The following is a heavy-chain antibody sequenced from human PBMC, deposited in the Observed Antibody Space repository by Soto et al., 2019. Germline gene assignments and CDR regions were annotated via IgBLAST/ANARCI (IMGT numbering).Heavy chain of an antibody. J-gene: IGHJ4*02. D-gene: IGHD3-16*01. Sequence: QVQLVESGGGVVQPGRSLRLSCAASGFTFSSYGMHWVRQAPGKGLEWVAVISYDGSNKYYADSVKGRFTISRDNSKNSLYLQMNSLSAEDTAVYYCAKGITFFDYWGQGTLVTVSS. CDR1: GFTFSSYG. CDR2: ISYDGSNK. CDR3: AKGITFFDY. V-gene: IGHV3-30*18.